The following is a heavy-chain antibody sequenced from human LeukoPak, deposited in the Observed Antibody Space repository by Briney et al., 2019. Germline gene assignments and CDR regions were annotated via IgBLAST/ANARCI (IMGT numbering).Heavy chain of an antibody. Sequence: ASVKVSCKASGYTFTSYGISWVRQAPGHGLECMGWISAYNGNTKYAQNLQGRVTMTTDTSTSTAYMELRSLRSDDTAVYYCARVAWGTAMVTGEPDYWGQGTLVTVSS. D-gene: IGHD5-18*01. CDR2: ISAYNGNT. CDR1: GYTFTSYG. J-gene: IGHJ4*02. V-gene: IGHV1-18*01. CDR3: ARVAWGTAMVTGEPDY.